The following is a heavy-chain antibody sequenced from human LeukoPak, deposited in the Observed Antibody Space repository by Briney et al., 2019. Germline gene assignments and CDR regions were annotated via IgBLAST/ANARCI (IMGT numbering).Heavy chain of an antibody. CDR2: TLYRSKWNY. V-gene: IGHV6-1*01. J-gene: IGHJ4*02. CDR3: ARDNLGDGWPLDY. Sequence: SQTLSLTCALSGDSLSSKTAAWNWLRQSPSRGLEWLGRTLYRSKWNYDYALSVKGRVTIKPDTSKNQFTLQVNSVTPEDTAVYYCARDNLGDGWPLDYWGQGSLVTVSS. D-gene: IGHD5-24*01. CDR1: GDSLSSKTAA.